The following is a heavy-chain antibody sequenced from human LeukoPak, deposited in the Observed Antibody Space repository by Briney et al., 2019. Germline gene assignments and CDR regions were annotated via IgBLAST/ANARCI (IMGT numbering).Heavy chain of an antibody. J-gene: IGHJ4*02. Sequence: GASVKVSCKASGGTFSSYAISWVRQAPGQGPEWMGRIIPILGIANYAQKFQGRVTITADKSTSTAYMELSSLRSEDTAVYYCARDLYYGSGSAILHDYWGQGTLVTVSS. D-gene: IGHD3-10*01. CDR1: GGTFSSYA. CDR3: ARDLYYGSGSAILHDY. V-gene: IGHV1-69*04. CDR2: IIPILGIA.